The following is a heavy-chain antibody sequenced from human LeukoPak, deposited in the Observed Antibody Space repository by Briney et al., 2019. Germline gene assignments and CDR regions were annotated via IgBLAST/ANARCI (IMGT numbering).Heavy chain of an antibody. CDR1: GFTVSSSY. CDR3: ARDLDSYGSY. J-gene: IGHJ4*02. CDR2: IYSDGST. Sequence: PGGSLRLSCAASGFTVSSSYMSWVRQAPGKGLEWASVIYSDGSTYYADSVKGRFTISRDNSKNTLYLQMNSLRAEDTAVYYCARDLDSYGSYWGQGTLVTVSS. V-gene: IGHV3-53*01. D-gene: IGHD5-18*01.